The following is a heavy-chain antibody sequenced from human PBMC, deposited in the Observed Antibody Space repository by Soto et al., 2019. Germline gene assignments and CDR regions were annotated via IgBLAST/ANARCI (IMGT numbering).Heavy chain of an antibody. CDR1: GGSFSGYY. CDR2: INHSGST. CDR3: ARGLPSVYCSGGSCTNWFDP. J-gene: IGHJ5*02. Sequence: PSETLSLTCAVYGGSFSGYYWSWIRQPPGKGLEWIGEINHSGSTNYNPNLKSRVTISLDTSKNQFSLKLSSVTAADTAVYYCARGLPSVYCSGGSCTNWFDPWGQGTLVTVSS. D-gene: IGHD2-15*01. V-gene: IGHV4-34*01.